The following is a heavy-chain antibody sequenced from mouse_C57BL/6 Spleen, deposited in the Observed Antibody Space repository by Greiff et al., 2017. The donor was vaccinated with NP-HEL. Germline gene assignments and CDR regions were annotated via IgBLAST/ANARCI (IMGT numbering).Heavy chain of an antibody. CDR1: GYTFTSYW. Sequence: VQLQQPGAELVMPGASVKLSCKASGYTFTSYWMHWVKQRPGQGLEWIGEIDPSDSYTNYNQKFKGKSTLTVDKSSSTAYMQLSSLTSEDSAVYYCARVVSPRYFDVWGTGTTVTVSS. CDR3: ARVVSPRYFDV. J-gene: IGHJ1*03. CDR2: IDPSDSYT. D-gene: IGHD1-1*01. V-gene: IGHV1-69*01.